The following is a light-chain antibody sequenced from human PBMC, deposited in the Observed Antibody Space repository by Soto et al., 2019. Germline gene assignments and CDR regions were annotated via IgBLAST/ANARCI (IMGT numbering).Light chain of an antibody. V-gene: IGKV3-20*01. CDR1: QTVTSDY. CDR2: GAS. Sequence: EIVLTQSPGTLSLSPGERATLSCRASQTVTSDYLAWYQQKPGQAPRLLIYGASDRPTGIPDRFSASGSGTDFTITISRLEPQDFAIYYCQQYGDSPLTFGGGTRVDIK. J-gene: IGKJ4*01. CDR3: QQYGDSPLT.